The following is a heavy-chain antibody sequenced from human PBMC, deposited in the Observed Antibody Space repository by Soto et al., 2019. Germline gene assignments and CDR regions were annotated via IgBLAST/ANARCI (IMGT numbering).Heavy chain of an antibody. V-gene: IGHV3-48*01. CDR2: ISSSSSTI. J-gene: IGHJ3*02. CDR3: ARGGNIVVVPAVWGAFDI. Sequence: GGSLRLSCAASGFTFSSYSMNWVRQAPGKGLEWVSYISSSSSTIYYADSVKGRFTISRDNAKNSLYLQMNSLRAEDTAVYYCARGGNIVVVPAVWGAFDIWGQGTMVTVSS. D-gene: IGHD2-2*01. CDR1: GFTFSSYS.